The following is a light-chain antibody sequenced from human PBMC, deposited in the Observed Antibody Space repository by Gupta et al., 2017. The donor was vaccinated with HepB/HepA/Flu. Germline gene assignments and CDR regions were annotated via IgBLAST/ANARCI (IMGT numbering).Light chain of an antibody. V-gene: IGKV4-1*01. CDR2: WAS. J-gene: IGKJ1*01. CDR1: QSVLYSSNNTNY. Sequence: DIVMTQSPDPLAVSLGARATINCTSSQSVLYSSNNTNYLAWYQQKPGQPPKLLIYWASTRESGVPDRFSGSGSGTDFTLTISSLQAEDVAVYYCQQYYSTPPWTFGQGTKVEIK. CDR3: QQYYSTPPWT.